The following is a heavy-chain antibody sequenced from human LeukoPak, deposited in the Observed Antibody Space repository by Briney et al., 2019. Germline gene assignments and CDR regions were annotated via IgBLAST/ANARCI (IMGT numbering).Heavy chain of an antibody. D-gene: IGHD4-11*01. V-gene: IGHV4-59*10. CDR2: IYTSGST. CDR1: GGSFSGYY. Sequence: SETLSLTCAVYGGSFSGYYWSWIRQPAGKGLEWIGRIYTSGSTNYNPSLKSRVTMSVDTSKNQFSLKLSSVTAADTAVYYCARGGNYLPFDYWGQGTLVTVSS. J-gene: IGHJ4*02. CDR3: ARGGNYLPFDY.